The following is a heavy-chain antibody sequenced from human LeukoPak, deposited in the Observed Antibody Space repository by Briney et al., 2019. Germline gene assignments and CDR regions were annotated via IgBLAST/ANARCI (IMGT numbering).Heavy chain of an antibody. CDR1: GGSISSYY. D-gene: IGHD2-15*01. V-gene: IGHV4-59*01. J-gene: IGHJ6*03. Sequence: SETLSLTCTVSGGSISSYYWSWIRQPPGKGLEWIGYIYYSGSTNYNPSLKSRGTISVDTSKNQFSLKLRSVTAADTAVYYCARTTEGYCRGRSCYSYYYYMDVWGKGTTVTVSS. CDR2: IYYSGST. CDR3: ARTTEGYCRGRSCYSYYYYMDV.